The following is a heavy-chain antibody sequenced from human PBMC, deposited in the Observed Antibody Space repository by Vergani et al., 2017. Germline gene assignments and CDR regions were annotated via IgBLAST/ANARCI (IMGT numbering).Heavy chain of an antibody. CDR2: ISFDGTNE. CDR1: GFALNRHA. J-gene: IGHJ4*02. V-gene: IGHV3-30-3*01. CDR3: VRDRGLVAGGMCYTDAWDY. D-gene: IGHD2-2*02. Sequence: QVQLVESGGGVVQPGTSLILSCVVSGFALNRHALYWVRQAPGTGLEWVVGISFDGTNEYYPDLVKGRFTISRDIAKNTLYLQVRSLRLDDTGVYHCVRDRGLVAGGMCYTDAWDYWGQGTPVTVSS.